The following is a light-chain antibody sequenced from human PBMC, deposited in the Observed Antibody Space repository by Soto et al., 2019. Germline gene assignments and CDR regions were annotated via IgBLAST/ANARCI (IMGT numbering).Light chain of an antibody. J-gene: IGKJ5*01. CDR2: DAS. V-gene: IGKV1-5*01. Sequence: DVQMTQSPSSLAASVGDRVTITCRASQSINNWLAWYQQKPGKAPSLLIYDASTLRSGVPSRFSGSGSGTEFTLTISSLQADDFATYYYQQSDTFPLTFGQGTRLDIK. CDR1: QSINNW. CDR3: QQSDTFPLT.